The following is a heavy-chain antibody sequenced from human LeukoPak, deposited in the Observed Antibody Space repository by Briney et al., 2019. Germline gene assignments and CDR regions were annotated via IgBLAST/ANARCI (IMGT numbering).Heavy chain of an antibody. Sequence: PGRSLRLSCAASGFAFSSDWMHWVRQAPGKGLVWVSRINSDGSSTTYADSVKGRFTISRDNAKNTLYLQMNSLRAEDTALYYCASRWWYFDLWGRGTLVTVSS. D-gene: IGHD6-13*01. CDR2: INSDGSST. CDR1: GFAFSSDW. V-gene: IGHV3-74*03. CDR3: ASRWWYFDL. J-gene: IGHJ2*01.